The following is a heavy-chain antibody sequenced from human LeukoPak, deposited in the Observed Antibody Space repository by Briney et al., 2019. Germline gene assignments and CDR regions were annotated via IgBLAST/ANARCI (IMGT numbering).Heavy chain of an antibody. J-gene: IGHJ6*04. CDR2: IYYSGST. V-gene: IGHV4-30-4*01. CDR1: GGSISSGDYY. D-gene: IGHD5-12*01. CDR3: AREHSGYDYTYGMDV. Sequence: SQTLSLTCTVSGGSISSGDYYWSWIRQPPGKGLEWIGYIYYSGSTCYNPSLKSRVTISVDTSKNQFSLKLSSVTAADTAVYYCAREHSGYDYTYGMDVWGKGTTVTVSS.